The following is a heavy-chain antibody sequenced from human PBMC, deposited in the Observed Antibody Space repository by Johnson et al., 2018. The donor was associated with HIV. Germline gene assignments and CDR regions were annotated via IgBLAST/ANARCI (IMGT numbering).Heavy chain of an antibody. Sequence: VQLVESGGGVVQPGRSLRLSCAASGFTLRVSQAPGKGLEWVSVLYRGGYTYYADSVKGRFTVSRDNSKNTLYLQMNSLRAEDTAVYYCARESGGSHYVYAFDIWGQGTMVTVAS. D-gene: IGHD2-15*01. CDR1: GFTL. CDR2: LYRGGYT. CDR3: ARESGGSHYVYAFDI. V-gene: IGHV3-66*01. J-gene: IGHJ3*02.